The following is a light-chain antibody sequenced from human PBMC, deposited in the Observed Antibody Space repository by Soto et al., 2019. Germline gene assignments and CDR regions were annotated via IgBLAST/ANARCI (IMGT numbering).Light chain of an antibody. CDR1: QTIGTY. CDR2: GAS. J-gene: IGKJ4*01. V-gene: IGKV1-39*01. Sequence: DIQMTQSPSSLSASVGDRVTITCRASQTIGTYLSWYQQKPGKAPKLLIYGASSLQSGVSSGFSGSGSGRDFTLTISNLQPDDFATYFCQQTYGFPLTFGGGTKVEIK. CDR3: QQTYGFPLT.